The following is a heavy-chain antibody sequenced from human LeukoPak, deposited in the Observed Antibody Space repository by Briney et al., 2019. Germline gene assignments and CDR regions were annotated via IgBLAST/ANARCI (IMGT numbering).Heavy chain of an antibody. J-gene: IGHJ4*02. D-gene: IGHD3-22*01. V-gene: IGHV3-21*01. CDR3: ARTGDHSGYYSDF. Sequence: GGSLRLSCAASGFTFSGHSMNWVRQAPGKGLEWVSSITSTGSYVYYADSVKGRFTISRDNTKNSVYLQVDSLRAEDTAVYYCARTGDHSGYYSDFWGRGTLVTVSP. CDR2: ITSTGSYV. CDR1: GFTFSGHS.